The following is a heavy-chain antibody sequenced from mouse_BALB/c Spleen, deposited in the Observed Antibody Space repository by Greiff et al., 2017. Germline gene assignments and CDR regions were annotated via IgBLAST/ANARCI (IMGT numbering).Heavy chain of an antibody. CDR2: ISDGGSYT. J-gene: IGHJ3*01. CDR1: GFTFSDYY. Sequence: EVHLVESGGGLVKPGGSLKLSCAASGFTFSDYYMYWVRQTPEKRLEWVATISDGGSYTYYPDSVKGRFTISRDNAKNNLYLQMSGLKSEDTAMYYCARPYGNYVGFAYWGQGTLVTVSA. CDR3: ARPYGNYVGFAY. V-gene: IGHV5-4*02. D-gene: IGHD2-10*02.